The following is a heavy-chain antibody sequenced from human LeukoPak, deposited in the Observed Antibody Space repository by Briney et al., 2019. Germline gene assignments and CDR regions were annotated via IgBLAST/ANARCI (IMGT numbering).Heavy chain of an antibody. Sequence: GGSLRLSCAASGFTFSSYAMHWVRQAPGKGLEWVAVISYDGSNKYYADSVKGRFTISRDNSKNTLYLQMNSLRAEDTAVYYCAKVLPYGSGTRGEWGQGTLVTVSS. V-gene: IGHV3-30-3*01. CDR1: GFTFSSYA. D-gene: IGHD3-10*01. CDR3: AKVLPYGSGTRGE. CDR2: ISYDGSNK. J-gene: IGHJ4*02.